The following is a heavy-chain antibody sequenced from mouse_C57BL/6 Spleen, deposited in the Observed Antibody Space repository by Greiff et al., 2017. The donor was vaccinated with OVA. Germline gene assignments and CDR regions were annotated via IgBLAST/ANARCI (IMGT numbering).Heavy chain of an antibody. CDR3: TRTPLYYSNYPWFAY. CDR1: GYTFTDYE. D-gene: IGHD2-5*01. J-gene: IGHJ3*01. Sequence: QVHVKQSGAELVRPGASVTLSCKASGYTFTDYEMHWVKQTPVHGLEWIGAIDPETGGTAYNQKFKGKAILTADKSSSTAYMELRSLTSEDSAVYYCTRTPLYYSNYPWFAYWGQGTLVTVSA. CDR2: IDPETGGT. V-gene: IGHV1-15*01.